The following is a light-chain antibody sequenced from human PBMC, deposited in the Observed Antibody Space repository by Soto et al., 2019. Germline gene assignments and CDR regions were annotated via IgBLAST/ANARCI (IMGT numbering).Light chain of an antibody. Sequence: DVQMTQSPSSLSAAVGDRVTITCRASRAIDTFLAWYQQKPGKAPDLLIYDASTLQPGVPSRFSGSGSGTDFPLNISSLQPEDVATYYCQAYNSALWTFGQGTRVE. J-gene: IGKJ1*01. V-gene: IGKV1-27*01. CDR3: QAYNSALWT. CDR2: DAS. CDR1: RAIDTF.